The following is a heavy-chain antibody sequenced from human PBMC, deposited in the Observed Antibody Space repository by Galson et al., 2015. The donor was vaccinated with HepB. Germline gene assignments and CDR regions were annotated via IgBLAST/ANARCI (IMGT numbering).Heavy chain of an antibody. J-gene: IGHJ5*01. CDR3: ASRLTYYDNPDGGILDS. V-gene: IGHV3-74*03. D-gene: IGHD3-22*01. CDR1: GFTFSSYW. CDR2: IKNNGSYI. Sequence: SLRLSCAGSGFTFSSYWMHWVRQAPGKGLMWVSHIKNNGSYITYADSVKGRFTISRDNAKNTLYLQMDSLRAEDTAIYYCASRLTYYDNPDGGILDSWGQGTLVTVSS.